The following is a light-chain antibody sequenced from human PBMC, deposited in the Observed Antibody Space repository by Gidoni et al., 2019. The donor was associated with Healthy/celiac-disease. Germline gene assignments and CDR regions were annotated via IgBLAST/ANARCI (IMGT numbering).Light chain of an antibody. CDR2: VNSDGSH. V-gene: IGLV4-69*02. J-gene: IGLJ3*02. CDR1: SGHSSHA. Sequence: QLVLTQPPPAPASLGASVKPTCTLSSGHSSHAIAWHQQQPEKGPRFLMKVNSDGSHNKGDGIPDRFSGSSSGAERYLTISSLQSEDEADYYCQSWGTGIQVFGGGTKLTVL. CDR3: QSWGTGIQV.